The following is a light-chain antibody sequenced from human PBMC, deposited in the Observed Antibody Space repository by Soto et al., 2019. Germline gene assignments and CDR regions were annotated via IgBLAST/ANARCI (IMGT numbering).Light chain of an antibody. J-gene: IGKJ5*01. V-gene: IGKV1-5*01. CDR3: QQYITYRT. Sequence: DIQMTQSPSTLSASVGDRVTITCRASQSIRSWLAWYQQKPGKAPKLLIYHASSLESGVPSRFSGSGSGTEFTLTISSLQPDDFATYYCQQYITYRTFGQGTRLEIK. CDR1: QSIRSW. CDR2: HAS.